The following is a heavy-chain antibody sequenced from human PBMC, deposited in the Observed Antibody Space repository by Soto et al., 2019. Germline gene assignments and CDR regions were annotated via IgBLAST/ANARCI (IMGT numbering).Heavy chain of an antibody. J-gene: IGHJ4*02. Sequence: QVQLVESGGGVVQPGRSLRLSCAASGFTFSTYGMHWVRQAPGKGLEWVAVIWYDGSNKYYADSVKGRFTISRDNSRNTLYLQMNSLRPEDTAVYYCARDVAQGWGQGTLFTVSS. CDR3: ARDVAQG. V-gene: IGHV3-33*01. D-gene: IGHD5-12*01. CDR2: IWYDGSNK. CDR1: GFTFSTYG.